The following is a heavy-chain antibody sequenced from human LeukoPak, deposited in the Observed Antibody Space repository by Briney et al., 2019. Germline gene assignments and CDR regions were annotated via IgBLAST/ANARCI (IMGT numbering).Heavy chain of an antibody. J-gene: IGHJ4*02. CDR2: ISSGSSFI. D-gene: IGHD3-10*01. Sequence: GGSLRLSCVASGFTLRSYSMNWVRQAPGKGLEWVSYISSGSSFISYADSVKGRFTISRDDAKNSLYLQMNSLRAEDTAVYYCARDKGYSGSGSPYWGQGTLVTVSS. CDR1: GFTLRSYS. V-gene: IGHV3-21*05. CDR3: ARDKGYSGSGSPY.